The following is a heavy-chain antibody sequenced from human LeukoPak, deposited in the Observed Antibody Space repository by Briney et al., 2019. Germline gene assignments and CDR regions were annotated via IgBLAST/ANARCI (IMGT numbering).Heavy chain of an antibody. CDR3: AKAGYSSGWRNFDY. V-gene: IGHV3-30*18. CDR2: ISYDGSNK. J-gene: IGHJ4*02. Sequence: GGSLRLSCAASGFSFSSFGMHWVRQAPGKGLEWVAVISYDGSNKFYADSVKGRFTISRDNSKNTLYLHMNSLRAEDTAVFYCAKAGYSSGWRNFDYWGQGTLVTVSS. CDR1: GFSFSSFG. D-gene: IGHD6-19*01.